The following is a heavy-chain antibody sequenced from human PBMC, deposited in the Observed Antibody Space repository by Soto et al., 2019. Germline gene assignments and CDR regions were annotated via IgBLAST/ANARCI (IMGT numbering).Heavy chain of an antibody. J-gene: IGHJ3*02. V-gene: IGHV1-69*01. CDR1: GGSVNSHA. D-gene: IGHD4-17*01. CDR2: IIPMFGTP. CDR3: ARSRNVAEFNDYGGNYHGFDI. Sequence: QVQLEQSGAEVKKAGSSVKVSCKAFGGSVNSHAISWVRQAPGQGLEWMGGIIPMFGTPTYAHRFQAGVTISADESTRTVYLDLSSLRSEDTAMYYCARSRNVAEFNDYGGNYHGFDIWGQGTRVTVSS.